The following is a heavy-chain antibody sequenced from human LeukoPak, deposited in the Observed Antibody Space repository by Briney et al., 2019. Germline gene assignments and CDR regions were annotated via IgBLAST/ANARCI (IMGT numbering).Heavy chain of an antibody. CDR1: GFTFTNAW. V-gene: IGHV3-15*01. CDR3: TTVGCSGSCYSDY. CDR2: IKSKTDGGTT. Sequence: GGSLRLSCAASGFTFTNAWMIWVRQAPGKGLEWVGRIKSKTDGGTTNYAAPVKGRFTISRDDSKNTLYLQMNSLKTEDTAVYYCTTVGCSGSCYSDYWGQGTLVTVSS. D-gene: IGHD2-15*01. J-gene: IGHJ4*02.